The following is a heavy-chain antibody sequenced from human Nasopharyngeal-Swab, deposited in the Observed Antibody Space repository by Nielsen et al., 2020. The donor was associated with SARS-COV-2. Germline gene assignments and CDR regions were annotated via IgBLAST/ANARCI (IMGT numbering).Heavy chain of an antibody. Sequence: ASVKVSCKASGYTFTSYAMNWVRRAPGQGLEWMGWINTNTGNPTYAQGFTGRFVFSLDTSVSTAYLQISSLKAEDTAVYYCARPGWEPYTYYYYGMDVWGQGTTVIVSS. CDR3: ARPGWEPYTYYYYGMDV. CDR2: INTNTGNP. CDR1: GYTFTSYA. J-gene: IGHJ6*02. D-gene: IGHD1-26*01. V-gene: IGHV7-4-1*02.